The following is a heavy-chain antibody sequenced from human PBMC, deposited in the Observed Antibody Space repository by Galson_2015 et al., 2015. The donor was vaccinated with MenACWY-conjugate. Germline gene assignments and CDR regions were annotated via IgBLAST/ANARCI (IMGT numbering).Heavy chain of an antibody. Sequence: SLRLSCAASGFILNTYWMHWVRQAPGKGLVWVSRINPGGSSTTYADSVRDRFTISRDNAKNTLYLQMNSLRPKDTAVFYCAKSRGASFYFDSWGQGTLVTVSS. CDR2: INPGGSST. CDR1: GFILNTYW. J-gene: IGHJ4*02. V-gene: IGHV3-74*01. D-gene: IGHD1-26*01. CDR3: AKSRGASFYFDS.